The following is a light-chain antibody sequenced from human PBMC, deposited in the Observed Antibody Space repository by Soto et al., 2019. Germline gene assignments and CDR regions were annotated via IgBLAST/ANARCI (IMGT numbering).Light chain of an antibody. Sequence: EIRMKQSPSTVSASVGDRVTMTCRASQSISSCLAWYQQKPGKAPKLLIYDASILESGVPSRFSGSGSGTELTLTISSLQPDDFATYYCQQYNSYPGTFGEGTKVDIK. CDR3: QQYNSYPGT. CDR2: DAS. V-gene: IGKV1-5*01. J-gene: IGKJ4*02. CDR1: QSISSC.